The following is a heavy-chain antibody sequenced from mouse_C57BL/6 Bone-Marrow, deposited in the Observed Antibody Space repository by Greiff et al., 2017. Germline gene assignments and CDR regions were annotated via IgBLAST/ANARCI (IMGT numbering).Heavy chain of an antibody. D-gene: IGHD1-1*01. J-gene: IGHJ2*01. CDR2: LSSGGSYT. CDR1: GFTFSSYG. Sequence: VQRVESGGDLVKPGGSLQLSCAASGFTFSSYGMSWVRQTPDKRLEWVATLSSGGSYTYYPDSVKGRFTISRDKAKNTHYLQMSSLKSEDTAMYYCARPIYYNGHFDYWGQGTTLTVSS. V-gene: IGHV5-6*01. CDR3: ARPIYYNGHFDY.